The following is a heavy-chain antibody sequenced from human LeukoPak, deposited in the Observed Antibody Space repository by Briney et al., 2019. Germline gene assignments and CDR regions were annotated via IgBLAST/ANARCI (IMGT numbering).Heavy chain of an antibody. CDR3: ARGTRITMVRGVTGYYYMDV. J-gene: IGHJ6*03. Sequence: GASVKVSCKASGYTFTSYDINWVRQATGQGLEWMGWMNPNSGNTGYAQKFQGRVTITRNTSISTAYMELSGLRSEDTAVYYCARGTRITMVRGVTGYYYMDVWGKGTTVTVSS. V-gene: IGHV1-8*03. D-gene: IGHD3-10*01. CDR1: GYTFTSYD. CDR2: MNPNSGNT.